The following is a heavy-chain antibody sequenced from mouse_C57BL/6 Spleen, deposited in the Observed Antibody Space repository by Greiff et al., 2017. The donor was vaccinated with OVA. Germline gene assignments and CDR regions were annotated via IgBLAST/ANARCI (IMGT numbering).Heavy chain of an antibody. Sequence: EVQVEESGAGLVKPGGSLKLSCAASGFTFSSYAMSWVRQTPEKRLEWVAYISSGGDYIYYAATVQGRFTISRDNARNTLYLQMNSRKTEDTAIDYCTRETGSSYGYFDVWGTGTTVTVSS. V-gene: IGHV5-9-1*02. D-gene: IGHD1-1*01. CDR3: TRETGSSYGYFDV. CDR2: ISSGGDYI. J-gene: IGHJ1*03. CDR1: GFTFSSYA.